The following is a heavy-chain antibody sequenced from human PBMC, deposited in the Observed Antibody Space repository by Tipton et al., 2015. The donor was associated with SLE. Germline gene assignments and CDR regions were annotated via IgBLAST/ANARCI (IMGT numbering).Heavy chain of an antibody. Sequence: TLSLTCTVSGGSTSRSSYSWTWIRPPPGQGLEWIGSVHYSWTTYYHPSLKSRISIPVDTSKNQFSLKLTSVTAAVTAVYYCARRSITPYFDYWGQGTLVTVSS. CDR2: VHYSWTT. CDR1: GGSTSRSSYS. D-gene: IGHD2/OR15-2a*01. V-gene: IGHV4-39*07. J-gene: IGHJ4*02. CDR3: ARRSITPYFDY.